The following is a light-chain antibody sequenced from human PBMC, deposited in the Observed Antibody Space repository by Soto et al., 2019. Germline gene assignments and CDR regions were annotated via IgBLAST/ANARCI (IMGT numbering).Light chain of an antibody. CDR1: SSDVGGYTF. CDR2: EAT. J-gene: IGLJ3*02. V-gene: IGLV2-23*01. CDR3: CSYAGSMTWV. Sequence: QSALTQPASVSGSPGQSITISCTGSSSDVGGYTFVSWYQHHPGKAPKVMIYEATKRPSGVSHRFSGSKSGNTASLTISGLQAEDEGEYYCCSYAGSMTWVFSGGTKLTVL.